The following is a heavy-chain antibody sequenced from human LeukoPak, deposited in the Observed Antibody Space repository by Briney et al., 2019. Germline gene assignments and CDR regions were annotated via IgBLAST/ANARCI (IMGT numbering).Heavy chain of an antibody. D-gene: IGHD5-18*01. J-gene: IGHJ4*02. Sequence: SETLSLTCTVSGGSISSSSYYWGWIRQPPGKGLEWIGSIYYSGSTYYNPSLKSRVTISVDTSKNQFSLKLSSVTAADTAVYYCARLVGYGLHLYYFGYWGQGTLVTVSS. CDR3: ARLVGYGLHLYYFGY. V-gene: IGHV4-39*01. CDR2: IYYSGST. CDR1: GGSISSSSYY.